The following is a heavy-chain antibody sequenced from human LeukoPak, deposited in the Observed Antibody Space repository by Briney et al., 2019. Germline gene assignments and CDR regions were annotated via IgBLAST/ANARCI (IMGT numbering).Heavy chain of an antibody. CDR2: IYYSGST. Sequence: SETLSLTCTVSGGSIRSYYWSWIRQPPGKGLEWIGYIYYSGSTNYNPSLKSRVTISVDTSKNQFSLKLTSVTAADTAMYYCAKYGGSGWVIDYWGQGTLVTVSS. J-gene: IGHJ4*02. CDR1: GGSIRSYY. D-gene: IGHD6-19*01. CDR3: AKYGGSGWVIDY. V-gene: IGHV4-59*08.